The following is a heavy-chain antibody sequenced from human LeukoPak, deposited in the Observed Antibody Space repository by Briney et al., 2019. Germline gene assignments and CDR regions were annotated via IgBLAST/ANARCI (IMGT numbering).Heavy chain of an antibody. Sequence: GGSLRLSCAASGFTFSSYGMHWVRQAPGKGLEWVAFIRYDGSNKYYADSVKGRFTIPRDNSKNTLYLQMNSLRAEDTAVYYCAKDRAVAGKEGYYFDYWGQGTLVTVSS. J-gene: IGHJ4*02. CDR1: GFTFSSYG. V-gene: IGHV3-30*02. CDR3: AKDRAVAGKEGYYFDY. CDR2: IRYDGSNK. D-gene: IGHD6-19*01.